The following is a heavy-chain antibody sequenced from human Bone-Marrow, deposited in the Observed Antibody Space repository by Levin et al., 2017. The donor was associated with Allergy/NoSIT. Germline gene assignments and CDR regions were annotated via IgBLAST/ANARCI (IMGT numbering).Heavy chain of an antibody. CDR1: MFSFSSYG. Sequence: GESLKISCAAPMFSFSSYGMNWVRQAPGKGLEWLSCISSRSTAIYYADPVKGRFTISRDNAKNLMYLQLNDLRGEDTAVYYRAREHLPSTNYGGYNFYGLGVWGQGTTVTVSS. J-gene: IGHJ6*02. CDR3: AREHLPSTNYGGYNFYGLGV. CDR2: ISSRSTAI. V-gene: IGHV3-21*01. D-gene: IGHD4-23*01.